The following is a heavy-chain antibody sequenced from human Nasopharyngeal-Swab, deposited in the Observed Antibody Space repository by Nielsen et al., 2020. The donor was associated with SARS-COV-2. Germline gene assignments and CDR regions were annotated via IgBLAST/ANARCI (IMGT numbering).Heavy chain of an antibody. J-gene: IGHJ4*02. D-gene: IGHD6-13*01. CDR3: AKSKGYTSSWNDY. V-gene: IGHV3-23*01. Sequence: WIRQPSGKGLEWVSVISGSGGSTYYADSVKGRFTTSRDNSKTTVHLQMDRLRVEDTAVYFCAKSKGYTSSWNDYWGQGTLVTVSS. CDR2: ISGSGGST.